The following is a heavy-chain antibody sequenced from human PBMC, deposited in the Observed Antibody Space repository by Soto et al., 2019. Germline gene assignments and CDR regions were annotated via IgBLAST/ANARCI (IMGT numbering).Heavy chain of an antibody. CDR1: GASLSLLY. CDR2: IYYNGSA. J-gene: IGHJ4*02. D-gene: IGHD5-18*01. Sequence: SETLSLTCTVSGASLSLLYWSWVRQSPGKGLEWIGYIYYNGSATYNPSFRSRVTIAIDTSSNQFSLKLTSVTAADTAVYYCARDIRGYSRAFDYWGQGTLVTVSS. V-gene: IGHV4-59*01. CDR3: ARDIRGYSRAFDY.